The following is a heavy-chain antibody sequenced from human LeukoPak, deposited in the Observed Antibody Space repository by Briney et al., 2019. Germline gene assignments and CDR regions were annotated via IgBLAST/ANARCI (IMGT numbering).Heavy chain of an antibody. CDR2: FDGNGPNT. D-gene: IGHD2-8*02. CDR3: AKPRTTGLGWAQFDY. V-gene: IGHV3-23*01. J-gene: IGHJ4*02. CDR1: GFTFSSFA. Sequence: GGPLRLSCAASGFTFSSFAMTWARQAPGKGLEWVSGFDGNGPNTYYADSVKGRWTISRDNSRNTLYLEMNSLRPEDTAIYYCAKPRTTGLGWAQFDYWGQGSLVTVSS.